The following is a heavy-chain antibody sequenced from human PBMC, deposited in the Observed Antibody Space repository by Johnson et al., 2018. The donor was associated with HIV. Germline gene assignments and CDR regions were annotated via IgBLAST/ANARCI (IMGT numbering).Heavy chain of an antibody. CDR1: GFTFISYA. J-gene: IGHJ3*02. V-gene: IGHV3-33*08. D-gene: IGHD2-2*01. CDR2: IWYDGSNT. Sequence: QVQLVESGGGVVQPGRSLRLSCAASGFTFISYAMHWVSQAPGKGLEWVAVIWYDGSNTYYADSVKGRFTISRDNSKNTLYLQMNSLRAEDTAVYYCARDRYCSSTSCPDAFDIWGQGTMVTVSS. CDR3: ARDRYCSSTSCPDAFDI.